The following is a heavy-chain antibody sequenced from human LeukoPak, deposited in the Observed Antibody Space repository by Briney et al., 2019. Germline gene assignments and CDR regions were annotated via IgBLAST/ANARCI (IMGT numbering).Heavy chain of an antibody. Sequence: SVKVSCKASGGTFSSYAISWVRQAPGQGLEWMGGIIPIFGTANYAQKFQGRVTITTDESTSTAYMELSSLRSEDTAVYYCARAVTPYYDILTGYPTPYGNNWFDPWGQGTLVTVSS. D-gene: IGHD3-9*01. J-gene: IGHJ5*02. V-gene: IGHV1-69*05. CDR2: IIPIFGTA. CDR3: ARAVTPYYDILTGYPTPYGNNWFDP. CDR1: GGTFSSYA.